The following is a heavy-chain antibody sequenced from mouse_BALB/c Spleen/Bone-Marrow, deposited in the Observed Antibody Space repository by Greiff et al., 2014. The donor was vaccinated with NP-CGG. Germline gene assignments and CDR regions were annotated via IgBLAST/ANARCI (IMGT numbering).Heavy chain of an antibody. CDR1: GFDFSRYW. D-gene: IGHD2-1*01. Sequence: DVQLVESGGGLVQPGGSLKLSCAASGFDFSRYWMSWVRQAPGKGLQWIGEINPDSRTINYTPSLKDKFIISRDNAKNTLYLQMSKVRSEDTALYYCARGNYYGHLDYWGQGTTLTVSS. J-gene: IGHJ2*01. CDR2: INPDSRTI. CDR3: ARGNYYGHLDY. V-gene: IGHV4-1*02.